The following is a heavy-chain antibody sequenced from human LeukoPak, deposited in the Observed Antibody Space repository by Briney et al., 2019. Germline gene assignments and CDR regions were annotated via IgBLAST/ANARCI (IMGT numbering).Heavy chain of an antibody. J-gene: IGHJ6*02. CDR2: IIPIFGTA. D-gene: IGHD3-10*01. CDR1: GGTFGSYA. V-gene: IGHV1-69*13. CDR3: ASGGMWFGELTGYYYGMDV. Sequence: SVKVSCKASGGTFGSYAISWVRQAPGQGLEWMGGIIPIFGTANYAQKFQGRVTITADESTSTAYMELSSLRSEDTAVYYCASGGMWFGELTGYYYGMDVWGQGTTVTVSS.